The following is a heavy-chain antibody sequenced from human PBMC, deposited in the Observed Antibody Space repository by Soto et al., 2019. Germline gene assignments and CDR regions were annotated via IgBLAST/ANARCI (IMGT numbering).Heavy chain of an antibody. V-gene: IGHV3-11*05. CDR2: ISSSTGYT. CDR1: GFIFSDYY. D-gene: IGHD3-10*01. J-gene: IGHJ6*02. CDR3: ARDGSGSYYYGMDV. Sequence: QVQLVESGGGLVKPGGSLRLSCAASGFIFSDYYMSWIRQAPGKGLEWISYISSSTGYTNYADSVKGRFTISRDNXXNSLYLQMNSLRGDDTAVYYCARDGSGSYYYGMDVWGQGTTVTVSS.